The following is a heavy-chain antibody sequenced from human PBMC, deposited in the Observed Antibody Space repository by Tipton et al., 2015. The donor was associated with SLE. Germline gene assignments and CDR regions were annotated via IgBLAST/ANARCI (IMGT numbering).Heavy chain of an antibody. Sequence: SLRLSCAASGFTFDSYGMHWVRQAPGKGLEWEAVIWYDGSNKYYADSVKGRFTISRDNSKNTLYLQMNSLRAEDTAVYYCATGECSRGICYANYHYGMDVWGQGTTVPVSS. J-gene: IGHJ6*02. CDR3: ATGECSRGICYANYHYGMDV. CDR1: GFTFDSYG. D-gene: IGHD2-15*01. V-gene: IGHV3-33*03. CDR2: IWYDGSNK.